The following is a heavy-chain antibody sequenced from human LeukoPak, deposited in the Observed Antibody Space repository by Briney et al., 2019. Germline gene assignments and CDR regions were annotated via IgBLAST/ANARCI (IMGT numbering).Heavy chain of an antibody. CDR2: INPNSGGT. J-gene: IGHJ5*02. CDR3: AREAVSSSWPEDNWFDP. Sequence: ASVKVSCKASGYTFTSYYMHWVRQAPGQGLEWMGWINPNSGGTNYAQKFQGRVTMTRDTSISTAYMELSRLRSDDTAVYYCAREAVSSSWPEDNWFDPWGQGTLVTVSS. CDR1: GYTFTSYY. D-gene: IGHD6-13*01. V-gene: IGHV1-2*02.